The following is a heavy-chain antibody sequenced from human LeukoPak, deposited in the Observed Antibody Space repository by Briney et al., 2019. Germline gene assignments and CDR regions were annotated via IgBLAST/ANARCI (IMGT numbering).Heavy chain of an antibody. V-gene: IGHV1-2*02. Sequence: AASVKVSCKASGYTFTGYYMHWVRQAPGQGLEWMGWINPNSGGTNYAQKFQGRVTMTRDASISTAYMELSRLRSDDTAVYYCAIIYYYDSSGYYYKDDYWAREPWSPSPQ. D-gene: IGHD3-22*01. CDR3: AIIYYYDSSGYYYKDDY. CDR2: INPNSGGT. CDR1: GYTFTGYY. J-gene: IGHJ4*02.